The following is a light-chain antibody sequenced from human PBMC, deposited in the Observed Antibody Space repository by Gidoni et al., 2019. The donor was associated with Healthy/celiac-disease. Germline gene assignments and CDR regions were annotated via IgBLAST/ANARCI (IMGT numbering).Light chain of an antibody. V-gene: IGKV1-39*01. CDR1: QSISSY. J-gene: IGKJ4*01. CDR2: AAS. CDR3: QQSYSTPPT. Sequence: DIQMTKSPSSLSASVGDRVTITCRASQSISSYLNWYQQKPGKAPKRLIYAASSLQSGVPSRFSGSGSGTDFTLTISSLQPEDFATYYCQQSYSTPPTFGGGTKVEIK.